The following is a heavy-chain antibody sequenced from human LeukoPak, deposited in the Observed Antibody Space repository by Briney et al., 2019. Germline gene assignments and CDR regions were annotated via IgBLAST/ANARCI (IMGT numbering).Heavy chain of an antibody. D-gene: IGHD6-25*01. CDR1: GGSISSGGYY. Sequence: SETLSLTCTVSGGSISSGGYYWSWIRQHPGKGLEWIGYIYHSGGTYYNPSLKSRVTMSVDTSKNQFSLKLSSVTAADTAVYYCARIAPGYYFDYWGQGTLVTVSS. CDR3: ARIAPGYYFDY. V-gene: IGHV4-31*03. J-gene: IGHJ4*02. CDR2: IYHSGGT.